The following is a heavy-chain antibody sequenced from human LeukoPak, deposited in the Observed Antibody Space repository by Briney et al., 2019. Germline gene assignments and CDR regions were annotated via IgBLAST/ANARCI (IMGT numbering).Heavy chain of an antibody. V-gene: IGHV3-30-3*01. CDR3: ARERGSSGSAGWFDP. CDR2: ISHDAGNK. J-gene: IGHJ5*02. CDR1: GFIFSDYI. D-gene: IGHD3-22*01. Sequence: GGSLRLSFAASGFIFSDYIMHWLRQAPGRGLEWVALISHDAGNKHFADSVKGRFTISRDNSKNTMYLEMNDVRPDDSAMYYCARERGSSGSAGWFDPWGQGTPVTVSS.